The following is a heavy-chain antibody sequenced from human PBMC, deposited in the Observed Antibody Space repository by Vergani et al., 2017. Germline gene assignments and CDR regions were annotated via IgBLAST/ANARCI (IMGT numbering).Heavy chain of an antibody. V-gene: IGHV3-9*01. CDR2: ISWNSGSI. J-gene: IGHJ4*02. CDR1: GFTFDDYA. CDR3: AKDQARHGFDY. Sequence: EVQLVESGGGLVQPGRSLRLSCAASGFTFDDYAMHWVRQAPGKGLEWVSGISWNSGSIGYADSVKGRFTISRANAKNSLYLQMNSLRAEDTALYYCAKDQARHGFDYWGQGTLVTVSS.